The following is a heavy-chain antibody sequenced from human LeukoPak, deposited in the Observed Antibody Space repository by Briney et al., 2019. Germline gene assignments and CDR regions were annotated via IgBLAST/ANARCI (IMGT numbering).Heavy chain of an antibody. D-gene: IGHD3-3*01. Sequence: GGSLRLSCAASGFTFSSYAMSWVRQAPGKGLEWVANIKLDGSEKNYVDSVKGRFTISRDNTKNSLYLQMNSLRAEDTAVFYCARDQYDTWSRRGNFDSWGQGTLVTVSS. CDR1: GFTFSSYA. CDR3: ARDQYDTWSRRGNFDS. V-gene: IGHV3-7*03. J-gene: IGHJ4*02. CDR2: IKLDGSEK.